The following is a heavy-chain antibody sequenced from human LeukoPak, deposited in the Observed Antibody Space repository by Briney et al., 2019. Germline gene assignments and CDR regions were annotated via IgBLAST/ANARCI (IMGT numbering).Heavy chain of an antibody. Sequence: SETLPLTCAVYGGSFSGYYWSWIRQPPGKGLEWIGEINHSGSTNYNPSLKSRVTISVDTSKNQFSLKLSSVTAADTAVYYCAREVGQWLVPLVWGQGTLVTVSS. J-gene: IGHJ4*02. CDR3: AREVGQWLVPLV. CDR2: INHSGST. D-gene: IGHD6-19*01. CDR1: GGSFSGYY. V-gene: IGHV4-34*01.